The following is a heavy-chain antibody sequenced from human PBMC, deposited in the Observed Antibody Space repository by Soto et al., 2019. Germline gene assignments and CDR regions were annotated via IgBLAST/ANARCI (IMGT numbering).Heavy chain of an antibody. Sequence: HPGGSLRLSCAASGFTFSSYAMSWVRQAPGKGLEWVSAISGSGGSTYYADSVKGRFTISRDNSKNTLYLQMNSLRAEDTAVYYCAKDLGRFLEWFLWFDPWGQGTLVTVSS. CDR1: GFTFSSYA. J-gene: IGHJ5*02. D-gene: IGHD3-3*01. V-gene: IGHV3-23*01. CDR2: ISGSGGST. CDR3: AKDLGRFLEWFLWFDP.